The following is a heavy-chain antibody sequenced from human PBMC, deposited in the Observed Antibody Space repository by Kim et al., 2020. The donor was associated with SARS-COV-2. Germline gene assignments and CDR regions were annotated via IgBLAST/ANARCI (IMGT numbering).Heavy chain of an antibody. CDR3: ARGLYSSSWYYFDY. Sequence: SETLSLTCAVYGGSFSGYYWSWIRQPPGKGLEWIGEINHSGSTNYNPSLKSRVTISVDTSKNQFSLKLSSVTAADTAVYYCARGLYSSSWYYFDYWGQGT. J-gene: IGHJ4*02. V-gene: IGHV4-34*01. CDR2: INHSGST. D-gene: IGHD6-13*01. CDR1: GGSFSGYY.